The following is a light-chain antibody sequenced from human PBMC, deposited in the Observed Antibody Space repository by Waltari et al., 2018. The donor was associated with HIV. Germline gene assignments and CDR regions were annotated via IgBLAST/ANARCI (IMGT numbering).Light chain of an antibody. CDR1: SSHIGSNG. V-gene: IGLV1-44*01. Sequence: QSVLTQSPSASGTPGQRVTISCSGGSSHIGSNGVDWYQQFPGTAPKLLIYSNKQRPSGVPDRFSGSKSGPSASLAISGLQSEDEATYYCATLDDSLNGPIFGGGTRLTVL. CDR3: ATLDDSLNGPI. CDR2: SNK. J-gene: IGLJ2*01.